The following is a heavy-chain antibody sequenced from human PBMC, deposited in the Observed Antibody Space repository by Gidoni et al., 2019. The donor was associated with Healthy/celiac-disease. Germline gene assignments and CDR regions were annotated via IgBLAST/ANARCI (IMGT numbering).Heavy chain of an antibody. V-gene: IGHV4-38-2*02. CDR2: IYHSGST. CDR3: ARQGDHAFDI. D-gene: IGHD3-16*01. Sequence: VQLQESGPGLVKPSETLSLTCTVSGYSISSGYYWGWIRQPPGKGLEWIGSIYHSGSTYYNPSLKSRVTISVDTSKNQFSLKLSSVTAADTAVYYCARQGDHAFDIWGQGTMVTVSS. CDR1: GYSISSGYY. J-gene: IGHJ3*02.